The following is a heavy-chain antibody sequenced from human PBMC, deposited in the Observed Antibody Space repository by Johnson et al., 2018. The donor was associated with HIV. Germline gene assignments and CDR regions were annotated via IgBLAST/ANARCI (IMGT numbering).Heavy chain of an antibody. CDR2: ISWNSGRQ. D-gene: IGHD2-2*01. CDR3: ARGGLGYQNIHDPFDI. V-gene: IGHV3-9*01. J-gene: IGHJ3*02. CDR1: GFTFDDYA. Sequence: VQLVESGGGLVQPGRSLRLSCAASGFTFDDYAMHWVRQAPGKGLEWVSGISWNSGRQGYVDSVKGRFTISRDNAKNSLYMEMNSLRVEDTALYYCARGGLGYQNIHDPFDIWGQGTMVTVSS.